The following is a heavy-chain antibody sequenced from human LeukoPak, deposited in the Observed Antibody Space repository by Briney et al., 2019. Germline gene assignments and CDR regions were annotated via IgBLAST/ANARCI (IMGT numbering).Heavy chain of an antibody. D-gene: IGHD3-16*01. J-gene: IGHJ4*02. CDR3: ARGRWAAR. V-gene: IGHV4-34*01. CDR1: GGSFSGYY. Sequence: SETLSLTCAVYGGSFSGYYWSWIRRPPGKGLEWIGEINHSGSTNYNPSLKSRVTISVDTSKNQFSLKLSSVTAADTAVYYCARGRWAARWGQGTLVTVSS. CDR2: INHSGST.